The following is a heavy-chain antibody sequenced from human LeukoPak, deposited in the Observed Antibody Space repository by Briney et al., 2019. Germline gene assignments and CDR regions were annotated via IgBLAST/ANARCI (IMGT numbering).Heavy chain of an antibody. CDR3: AREASGWFQYYYYYYMGV. V-gene: IGHV3-20*04. Sequence: PGGSLRLSCAASGFTFDDYGMSWVRQAPAQGPEWVSGINWHGGSTGYADSVKGRLTISSNKAKHSLYLQMNSLRAGDTALYYCAREASGWFQYYYYYYMGVWGKGTTVSVSS. D-gene: IGHD6-19*01. CDR1: GFTFDDYG. J-gene: IGHJ6*03. CDR2: INWHGGST.